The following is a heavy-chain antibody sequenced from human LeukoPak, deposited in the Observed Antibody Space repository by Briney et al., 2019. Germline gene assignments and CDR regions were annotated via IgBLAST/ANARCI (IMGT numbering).Heavy chain of an antibody. Sequence: PGGSLRLSCVASGFTFRSYSLNWVRQAPGKGLEWISYISGTSSTIYYTDSVKGRCTISRDNGKNSLYLQMNSLEVEDTAMYYCARDGTGGVNYFGAGSYDSWGQGTLVVVSS. J-gene: IGHJ4*02. CDR1: GFTFRSYS. D-gene: IGHD3-10*01. CDR2: ISGTSSTI. CDR3: ARDGTGGVNYFGAGSYDS. V-gene: IGHV3-48*01.